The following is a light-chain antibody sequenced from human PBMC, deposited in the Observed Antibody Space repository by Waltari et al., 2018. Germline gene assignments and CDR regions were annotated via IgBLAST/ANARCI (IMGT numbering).Light chain of an antibody. Sequence: QSALTQPPSVSGSPGQSVTISCTGTTSDLVGYRRISWYPQAPGTAPKLLIFEVSNRPAGVPERFSGSKSGNTASLTISDLQAEDESHYYCAAWTDTSKIVCGGGTRVTVL. CDR1: TSDLVGYRR. CDR3: AAWTDTSKIV. V-gene: IGLV2-18*02. CDR2: EVS. J-gene: IGLJ2*01.